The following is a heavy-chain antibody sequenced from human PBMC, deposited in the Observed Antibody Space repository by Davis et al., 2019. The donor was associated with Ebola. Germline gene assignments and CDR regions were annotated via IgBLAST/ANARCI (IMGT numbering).Heavy chain of an antibody. CDR3: AREVVVPAEKGMDV. CDR2: IYYSGST. J-gene: IGHJ6*02. D-gene: IGHD2-2*01. Sequence: PSETLSLTCTVSGGSISSSSYYWGWIRQPPGKGLEWIGSIYYSGSTYYNPSLKSRVTISVDTSKNQFSLKLSSVTAADTAVYYCAREVVVPAEKGMDVWGQGTTVTVSS. CDR1: GGSISSSSYY. V-gene: IGHV4-39*02.